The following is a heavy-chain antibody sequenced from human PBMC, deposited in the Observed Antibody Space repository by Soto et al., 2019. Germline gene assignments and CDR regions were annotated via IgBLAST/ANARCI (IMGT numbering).Heavy chain of an antibody. J-gene: IGHJ6*02. CDR3: ADGGADCSSTSCHKNDYYYYGMDV. Sequence: QVQLVESGGGLVKPXGXLRLSXAASGFXFSDYYXXWIRQAPXKGLXWVSYXSSSGSTIYYADSVKGRFTISRDNAKNSLYLQMNSLRAEDTAVYYCADGGADCSSTSCHKNDYYYYGMDVWGQGTTVTVSS. CDR1: GFXFSDYY. CDR2: XSSSGSTI. V-gene: IGHV3-11*01. D-gene: IGHD2-2*01.